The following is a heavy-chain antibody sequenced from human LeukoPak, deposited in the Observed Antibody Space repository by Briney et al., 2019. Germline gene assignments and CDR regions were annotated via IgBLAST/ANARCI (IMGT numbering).Heavy chain of an antibody. V-gene: IGHV4-39*07. J-gene: IGHJ4*02. CDR2: IYYSGST. Sequence: SETLSLTCTVSGASISSSSYYWGWLRQPPGKGLHGIVRIYYSGSTYYKPSLKSRVTISVDTSKNQFSLKLSSVTGADTAVYYCARDMVNYGSGSSNFDYWGQGTLVTVSS. D-gene: IGHD3-10*01. CDR1: GASISSSSYY. CDR3: ARDMVNYGSGSSNFDY.